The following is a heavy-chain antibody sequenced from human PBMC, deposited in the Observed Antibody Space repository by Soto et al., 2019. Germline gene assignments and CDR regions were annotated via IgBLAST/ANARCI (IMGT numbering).Heavy chain of an antibody. CDR3: ARGYEGSGSGWFNDAFDI. Sequence: ASVKVSCKVSGYTFTSYDINWVRQATGQGLEWMGWMNPNSGNTGYAQKFQGRVTMTRNTSISTAYMELSSLRSEDTAVYYCARGYEGSGSGWFNDAFDIWGQGTMVTVSS. J-gene: IGHJ3*02. D-gene: IGHD6-19*01. CDR1: GYTFTSYD. CDR2: MNPNSGNT. V-gene: IGHV1-8*01.